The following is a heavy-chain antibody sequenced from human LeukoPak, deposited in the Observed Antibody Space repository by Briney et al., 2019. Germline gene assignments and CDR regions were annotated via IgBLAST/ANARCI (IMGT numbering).Heavy chain of an antibody. CDR1: GYTFTNYY. J-gene: IGHJ5*02. CDR2: IDPSGGST. V-gene: IGHV1-46*01. CDR3: ARSEFSRAIYFDP. Sequence: ASVKVSCKASGYTFTNYYMHWVRQAPGRGLEWMGIIDPSGGSTTCAQNFQGRVTMTRDTSTSTVYMNLTSLRSEDTAVYYCARSEFSRAIYFDPWGQGTLVTVSS. D-gene: IGHD6-6*01.